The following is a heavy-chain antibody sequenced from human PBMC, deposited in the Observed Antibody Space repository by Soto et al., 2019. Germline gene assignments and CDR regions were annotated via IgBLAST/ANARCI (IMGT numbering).Heavy chain of an antibody. V-gene: IGHV3-23*01. J-gene: IGHJ6*03. CDR2: ISGSGGST. CDR1: GFTFSNYA. CDR3: AKDLTIFGVIIYYMDV. D-gene: IGHD3-3*01. Sequence: GGSLRLSCAASGFTFSNYAMGWVRQAPGKGLEWVSGISGSGGSTYYADSVKGRFTISRDNSKNTLYLQMNSLRAEDTAVYYCAKDLTIFGVIIYYMDVWGKGTTVTVYS.